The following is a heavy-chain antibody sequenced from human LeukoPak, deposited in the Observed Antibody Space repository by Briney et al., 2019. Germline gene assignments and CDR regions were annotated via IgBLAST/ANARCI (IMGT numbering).Heavy chain of an antibody. CDR3: AKQSAGVTTGYFDY. D-gene: IGHD1-26*01. Sequence: GGSLRLSCAASGFTFSSYAMSWVRQAPGKGLEWPSAISDSAGSTYYADSVKGRFTISRDNSKNTLYLQMNSLRAEDAAVYYCAKQSAGVTTGYFDYWGQGTLVTVSS. J-gene: IGHJ4*02. CDR2: ISDSAGST. V-gene: IGHV3-23*01. CDR1: GFTFSSYA.